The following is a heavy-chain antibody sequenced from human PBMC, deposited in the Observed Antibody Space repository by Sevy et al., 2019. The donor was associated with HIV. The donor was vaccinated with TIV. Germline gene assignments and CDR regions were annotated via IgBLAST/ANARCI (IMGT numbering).Heavy chain of an antibody. CDR2: TYYRSKWYN. Sequence: KQSQTLSLTCTISGDSVSSSSVAWNWIRQSPSRGLEWLGRTYYRSKWYNEYALSVKNRIIISPDTSKNQLSLQLNSVTPEDTAVYYCARAITIFGLTIMLDPWGLGTLVTVSS. CDR3: ARAITIFGLTIMLDP. J-gene: IGHJ5*02. D-gene: IGHD3-3*01. CDR1: GDSVSSSSVA. V-gene: IGHV6-1*01.